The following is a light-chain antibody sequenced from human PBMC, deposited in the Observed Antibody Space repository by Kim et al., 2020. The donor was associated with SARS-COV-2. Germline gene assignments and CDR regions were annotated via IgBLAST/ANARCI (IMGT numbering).Light chain of an antibody. CDR3: QVWDSTTTV. CDR2: QDE. J-gene: IGLJ2*01. V-gene: IGLV3-1*01. CDR1: RFGNKY. Sequence: SVSPGQTASITCAGDRFGNKYVCWYQQKPGQSPVVVMYQDERRPSGIPERFSGSNSGNTATLTISGTQAMDEADYYCQVWDSTTTVFGGGTQLTVL.